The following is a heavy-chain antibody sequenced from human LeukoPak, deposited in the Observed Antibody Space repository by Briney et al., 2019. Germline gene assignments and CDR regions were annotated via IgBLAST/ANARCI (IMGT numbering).Heavy chain of an antibody. J-gene: IGHJ4*02. V-gene: IGHV4-31*03. CDR3: ARADYGGNSGYFDY. CDR1: GGSISSGGYY. CDR2: IYYSGGT. Sequence: SQTLSLTCTVSGGSISSGGYYWSWIRQHPGKGLEWIGYIYYSGGTYYNPSLKSRVTISVDTSKNQSSLKLSSVTAADTAVYYCARADYGGNSGYFDYWGQGTLVTVSS. D-gene: IGHD4-23*01.